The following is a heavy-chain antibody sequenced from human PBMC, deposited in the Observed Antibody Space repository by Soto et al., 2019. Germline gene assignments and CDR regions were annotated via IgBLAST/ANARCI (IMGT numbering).Heavy chain of an antibody. CDR1: GFTFTNYW. D-gene: IGHD1-26*01. J-gene: IGHJ4*02. CDR2: INDDGSRT. CDR3: GTTFEY. Sequence: EVQLVESGGGVVQPGGSLRLSCAASGFTFTNYWMHWVRQVPGEGLVWVSSINDDGSRTWYADSVRGRFAMSRDNAMNTVYLQMNSLRVDDTAVDYCGTTFEYWGQGTPVTISS. V-gene: IGHV3-74*01.